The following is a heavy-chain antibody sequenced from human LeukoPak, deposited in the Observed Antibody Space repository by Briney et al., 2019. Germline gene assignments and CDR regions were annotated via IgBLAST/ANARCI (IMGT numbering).Heavy chain of an antibody. CDR2: INHSGST. CDR1: GGSFSGYY. D-gene: IGHD6-13*01. CDR3: ARHLSIAAAGTTTYYYYGMDV. V-gene: IGHV4-34*01. Sequence: PSETLSLTCAVYGGSFSGYYWSWIRQPPGKGLEWIGEINHSGSTNYNPSLKSRVTISVDTSKNQFSLKLSSVTAADTAVYYCARHLSIAAAGTTTYYYYGMDVWGQGTTVTVSS. J-gene: IGHJ6*02.